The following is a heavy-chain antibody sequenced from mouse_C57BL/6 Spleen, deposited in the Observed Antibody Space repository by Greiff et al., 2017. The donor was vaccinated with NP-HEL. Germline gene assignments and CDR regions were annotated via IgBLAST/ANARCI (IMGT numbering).Heavy chain of an antibody. CDR2: IYPGSGST. J-gene: IGHJ4*01. D-gene: IGHD2-1*01. Sequence: QVQLKQPGAELVKPGASVKMSCKASGYTFTSYWITWVKQRPGQGLEWIGDIYPGSGSTNYNEKFKSKATLTVDTSSSTAYMQLSSLTSEDSAVYYCAIYYGNHYAMDYWGQGTSVTVSS. V-gene: IGHV1-55*01. CDR3: AIYYGNHYAMDY. CDR1: GYTFTSYW.